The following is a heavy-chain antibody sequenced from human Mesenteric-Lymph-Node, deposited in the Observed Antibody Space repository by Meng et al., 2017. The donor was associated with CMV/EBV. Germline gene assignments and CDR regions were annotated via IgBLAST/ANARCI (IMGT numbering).Heavy chain of an antibody. J-gene: IGHJ4*02. CDR1: GVSVTSGAYP. CDR3: AKSRSSTPGIVDD. CDR2: IYGTGIT. D-gene: IGHD2/OR15-2a*01. Sequence: VQLQEPGPGLVKLSETLSLPCIVSGVSVTSGAYPWSWIRQSPGKGLEWIGYIYGTGITIYNPSLKRRVTILLETSKNQFSLKLNSVTTADTAVYYCAKSRSSTPGIVDDWGQGTLVTVSS. V-gene: IGHV4-61*08.